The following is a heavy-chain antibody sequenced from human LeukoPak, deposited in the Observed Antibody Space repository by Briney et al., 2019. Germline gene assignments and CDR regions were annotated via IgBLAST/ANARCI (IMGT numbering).Heavy chain of an antibody. CDR1: GGSFSGYY. D-gene: IGHD6-19*01. CDR3: ARDHGSGWTWAYDY. Sequence: KPSETLSLTCAVYGGSFSGYYWSWIRQPPGKGLEWIGEINHSGSTNYNPSLKSRVTISVDTSKNQFSLKLSSVTAADTAVYYCARDHGSGWTWAYDYWGQGTLVTVSS. J-gene: IGHJ4*02. CDR2: INHSGST. V-gene: IGHV4-34*01.